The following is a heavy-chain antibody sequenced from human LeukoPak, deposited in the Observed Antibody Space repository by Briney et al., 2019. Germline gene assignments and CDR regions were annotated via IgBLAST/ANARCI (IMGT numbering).Heavy chain of an antibody. V-gene: IGHV3-33*06. Sequence: GGSLRLSCAASGFTFSSYGMHWVRQAPGKGLEWVAVIWYDGSNKYYADSVKGRFTISRDNSKSTLYLQMNSLRAEDTAVYYCAKGYSMIVVVITGFDYWGQGTLVTVSS. CDR3: AKGYSMIVVVITGFDY. CDR2: IWYDGSNK. J-gene: IGHJ4*02. D-gene: IGHD3-22*01. CDR1: GFTFSSYG.